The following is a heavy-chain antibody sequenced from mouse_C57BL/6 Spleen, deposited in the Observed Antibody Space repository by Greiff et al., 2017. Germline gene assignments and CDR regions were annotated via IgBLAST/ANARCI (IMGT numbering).Heavy chain of an antibody. Sequence: VQLQQSVAELVRPGASVKLSCTASGFNIKNTYMHWVKQRPEQGLEWIGRIDPANGNTKYAPKFQGKATITADTSSNTAYLQLSSLTSEDTAIYYCASPHDYGSSREGLDYWGQGTTLTVSS. V-gene: IGHV14-3*01. CDR2: IDPANGNT. D-gene: IGHD1-1*01. CDR1: GFNIKNTY. J-gene: IGHJ2*01. CDR3: ASPHDYGSSREGLDY.